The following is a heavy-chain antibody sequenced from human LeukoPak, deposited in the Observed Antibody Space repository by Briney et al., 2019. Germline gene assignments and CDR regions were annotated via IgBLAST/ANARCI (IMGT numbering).Heavy chain of an antibody. J-gene: IGHJ4*02. D-gene: IGHD5-18*01. CDR1: GFTFSSYG. CDR3: AVESRGYSYGYDFDY. Sequence: GGSLRLSCAASGFTFSSYGMHWVRQAPGKGLEWVAVIWYDGSNKYYADSVKGRFTISRDNSKNTLYLQMNSLRAEDTAVYYCAVESRGYSYGYDFDYWGQGTLVTVSS. CDR2: IWYDGSNK. V-gene: IGHV3-33*01.